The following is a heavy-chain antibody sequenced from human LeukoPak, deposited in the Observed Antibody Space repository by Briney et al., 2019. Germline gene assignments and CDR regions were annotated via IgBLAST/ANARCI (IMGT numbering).Heavy chain of an antibody. J-gene: IGHJ6*03. Sequence: PSETLSLTCTVSGGSISSSSYYWGWIRQPPGKGLEWIGSISYSGSTYYNPSLKSRVTISVDTSKNQFSLKLSSVTAADTAVYYCARGPAPDYHYMDVWDKGTTVIVSS. V-gene: IGHV4-39*07. CDR1: GGSISSSSYY. CDR2: ISYSGST. CDR3: ARGPAPDYHYMDV.